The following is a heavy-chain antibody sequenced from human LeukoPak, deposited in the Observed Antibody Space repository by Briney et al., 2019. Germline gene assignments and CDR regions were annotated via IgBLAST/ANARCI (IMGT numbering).Heavy chain of an antibody. J-gene: IGHJ4*02. CDR3: ARGPQPYS. CDR1: GGFFSGYY. CDR2: INHSGNT. V-gene: IGHV4-34*01. Sequence: SETLSLTCAVSGGFFSGYYLTWIRQPPGKGLEWIGEINHSGNTDYNPSLKNRVTMSVDKSKNQFSLKLYSVTAADTAVYSCARGPQPYSWGQGTLVTVSS. D-gene: IGHD1-14*01.